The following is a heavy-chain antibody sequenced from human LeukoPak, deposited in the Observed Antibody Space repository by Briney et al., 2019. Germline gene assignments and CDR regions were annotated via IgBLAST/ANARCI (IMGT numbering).Heavy chain of an antibody. J-gene: IGHJ4*02. CDR3: ALSLVRGVMGY. D-gene: IGHD3-10*01. V-gene: IGHV4-4*07. CDR1: GGSISSYY. Sequence: PSETLSLTCTVSGGSISSYYWSWIRQPAGKGLEWIGRIYTSGSTNYNPSLKSRVTMSVDTSKNQFSLKPSSVTAADTAVYYCALSLVRGVMGYWGQGTLVTVSS. CDR2: IYTSGST.